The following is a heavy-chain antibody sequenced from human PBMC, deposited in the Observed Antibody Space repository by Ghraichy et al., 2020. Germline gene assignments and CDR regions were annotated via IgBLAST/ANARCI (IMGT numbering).Heavy chain of an antibody. V-gene: IGHV3-23*01. Sequence: GGSLRLSFAASGFTFSSYAMSCVRQPPGQGLEWVSALSGSGGSTYYADSVKGRFTITRNNSKNKRYLQMNSLRAEDPAGYYCAKGSSGWRYWYFDLWGRGILVTVSS. CDR1: GFTFSSYA. D-gene: IGHD6-19*01. CDR2: LSGSGGST. CDR3: AKGSSGWRYWYFDL. J-gene: IGHJ2*01.